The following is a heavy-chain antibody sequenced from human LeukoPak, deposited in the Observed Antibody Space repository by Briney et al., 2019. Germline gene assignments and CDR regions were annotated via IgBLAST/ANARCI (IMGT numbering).Heavy chain of an antibody. CDR2: MNHSGST. Sequence: PSETLSLTCAVYGGSFSGYYWSWIRQPPGKGLEWIGEMNHSGSTNYNPSLKSRVTISVDTSKNQFSLKLSSVTAADTAVYYCARGQTITIFGVVIIGHYYFDYWGQGTLVTVSS. D-gene: IGHD3-3*01. CDR1: GGSFSGYY. J-gene: IGHJ4*02. V-gene: IGHV4-34*01. CDR3: ARGQTITIFGVVIIGHYYFDY.